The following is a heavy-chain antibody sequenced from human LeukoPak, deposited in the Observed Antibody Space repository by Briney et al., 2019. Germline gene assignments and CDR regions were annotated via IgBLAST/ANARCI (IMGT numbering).Heavy chain of an antibody. Sequence: GGSLRLSCAASGFTFDDYGMSWVRQAPGKGLEWVSGIIWSGGSTGYADSVKGRFTISRDNAKNSLYLQMNSLRVEDTALYYCAKDSGSSSGYESWFDPWGQGTLVTVSS. CDR3: AKDSGSSSGYESWFDP. CDR2: IIWSGGST. CDR1: GFTFDDYG. V-gene: IGHV3-20*04. D-gene: IGHD5-12*01. J-gene: IGHJ5*02.